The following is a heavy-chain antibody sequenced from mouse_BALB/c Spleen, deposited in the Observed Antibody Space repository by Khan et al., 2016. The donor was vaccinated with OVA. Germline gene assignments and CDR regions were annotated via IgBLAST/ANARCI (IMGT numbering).Heavy chain of an antibody. CDR2: IYHGDGDT. D-gene: IGHD2-4*01. CDR1: GYTFTSYW. V-gene: IGHV1-87*01. CDR3: VRGGITTGYFDY. J-gene: IGHJ2*01. Sequence: QVQLQQSGAELARPGTSVKLSCKASGYTFTSYWMQWVKQRPGQGLEWIGSIYHGDGDTRYTQKFKDKATLTADKSTSTAYMQLSSLASEDSSVDDCVRGGITTGYFDYWGQGTTLTVSS.